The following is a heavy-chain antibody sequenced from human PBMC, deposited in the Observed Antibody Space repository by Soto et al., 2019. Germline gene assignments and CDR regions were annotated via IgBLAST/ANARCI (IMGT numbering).Heavy chain of an antibody. CDR2: IIPIFATA. D-gene: IGHD1-26*01. V-gene: IGHV1-69*13. Sequence: SVKVSCKASGGTFSSYAISWVRQAPGQGLEWMGGIIPIFATANYAQKFQGRVTITADGSTNTAYMELSTLRSEDTAVYYCARDSVVATHAFDIWGQGTMVT. J-gene: IGHJ3*02. CDR1: GGTFSSYA. CDR3: ARDSVVATHAFDI.